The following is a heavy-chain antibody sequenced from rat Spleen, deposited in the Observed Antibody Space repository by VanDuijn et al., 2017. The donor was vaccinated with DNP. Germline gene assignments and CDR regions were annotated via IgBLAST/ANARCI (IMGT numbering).Heavy chain of an antibody. CDR2: ISTSGGRT. CDR3: ARSPIGTTDWYFDF. Sequence: EVQLVESGGGLVPPGRSLKLSCAASGFTFSDYYMAWVRQAPTKGLEWVAPISTSGGRTYYPDSVKGRFTISRDNAKNTLYLQMNSLRSEDTATYYCARSPIGTTDWYFDFWGPGTMVTVSS. J-gene: IGHJ1*01. CDR1: GFTFSDYY. D-gene: IGHD1-5*01. V-gene: IGHV5-25*01.